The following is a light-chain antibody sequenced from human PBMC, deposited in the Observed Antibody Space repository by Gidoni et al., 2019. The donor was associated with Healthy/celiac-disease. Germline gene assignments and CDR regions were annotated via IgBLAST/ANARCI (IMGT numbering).Light chain of an antibody. Sequence: DIVMTQSPLSLPVTPGEPASISCRSSQSLLHSNGYNYLDWYLQKPGQSPQLLIYLGSNRASGVPDRFSGSGSGTDFTLKISRVEAEDVGVYYCMQALQTPLFGGXTKVEIK. CDR2: LGS. V-gene: IGKV2-28*01. J-gene: IGKJ4*01. CDR1: QSLLHSNGYNY. CDR3: MQALQTPL.